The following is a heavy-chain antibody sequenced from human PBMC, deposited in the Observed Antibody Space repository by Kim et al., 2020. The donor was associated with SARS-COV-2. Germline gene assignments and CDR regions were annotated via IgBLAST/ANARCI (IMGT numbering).Heavy chain of an antibody. J-gene: IGHJ4*02. CDR3: ASPLGDSSGYYPK. Sequence: YTPSLKSRVTISVDTSKNQFSLKLSSVTAADTAVYYCASPLGDSSGYYPKWGQGTLVTVSS. D-gene: IGHD3-22*01. V-gene: IGHV4-34*01.